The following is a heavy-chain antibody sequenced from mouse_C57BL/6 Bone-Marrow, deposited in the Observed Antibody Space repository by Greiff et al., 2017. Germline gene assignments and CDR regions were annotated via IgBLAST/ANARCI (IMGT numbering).Heavy chain of an antibody. D-gene: IGHD4-1*01. CDR3: ARDEEANWVYFDY. Sequence: QVQLQQSGAELVKPGASVKLSCKASGYTFTSYWMHWVKQRPGRGLEWIGRIDPNSGGTKYNEKFKSKATLTVDKPSSTAYMQLSSLTSEDSAVXYCARDEEANWVYFDYWGQGTTLTVSS. J-gene: IGHJ2*01. V-gene: IGHV1-72*01. CDR1: GYTFTSYW. CDR2: IDPNSGGT.